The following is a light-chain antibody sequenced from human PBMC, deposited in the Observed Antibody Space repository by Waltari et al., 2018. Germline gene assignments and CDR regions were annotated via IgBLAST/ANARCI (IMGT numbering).Light chain of an antibody. CDR3: QQSDNTPRT. Sequence: DIQMTQSPSSLSASVGDRVTITCRASQSISSYLNWYQQKPGKAPNLLIYAASSLQSGVPPRFSGSGSGTDFTLTISSLQPEDFATYYCQQSDNTPRTFGQGTKVEIK. CDR2: AAS. V-gene: IGKV1-39*01. CDR1: QSISSY. J-gene: IGKJ1*01.